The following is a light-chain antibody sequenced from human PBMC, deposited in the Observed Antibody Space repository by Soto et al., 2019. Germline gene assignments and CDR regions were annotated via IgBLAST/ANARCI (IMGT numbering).Light chain of an antibody. CDR2: DAS. J-gene: IGKJ2*02. V-gene: IGKV3-20*01. Sequence: TQSPATLSVSPGERVTLSCRASESISTNLAWYQQKPGQAPRLLIYDASTRATGIPDRFSGSGSGTDFTLTISRVEPEDFAVYYCQQYGSSPRTFGQGTKLEIK. CDR1: ESISTN. CDR3: QQYGSSPRT.